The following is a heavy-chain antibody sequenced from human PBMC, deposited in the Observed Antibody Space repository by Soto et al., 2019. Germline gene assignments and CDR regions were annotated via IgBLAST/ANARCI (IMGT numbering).Heavy chain of an antibody. V-gene: IGHV4-38-2*01. CDR1: GYSIASGYY. Sequence: SETLSLTCAVSGYSIASGYYWAWIRQSPGKGLEWIGSIYHAGSVYYNPSLNSRVAVSLDTSKNHFPLKLTSVTAADTAVYYCARTFDYYGMDVWGQGTTVTVSS. J-gene: IGHJ6*02. CDR3: ARTFDYYGMDV. CDR2: IYHAGSV.